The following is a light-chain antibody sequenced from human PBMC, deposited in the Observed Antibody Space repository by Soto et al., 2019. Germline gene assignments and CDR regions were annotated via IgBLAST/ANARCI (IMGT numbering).Light chain of an antibody. V-gene: IGKV3-15*01. CDR2: SAS. Sequence: EIVMTQSPPTLSVSPGERATLSCRASRSISTNVAWYQHKPGQAPRLLIYSASTRATGIPARFSGSGSGTEFTLTISSLQSEDFAIYYCQQYNNWPPITFGGGTRLEIK. CDR3: QQYNNWPPIT. CDR1: RSISTN. J-gene: IGKJ5*01.